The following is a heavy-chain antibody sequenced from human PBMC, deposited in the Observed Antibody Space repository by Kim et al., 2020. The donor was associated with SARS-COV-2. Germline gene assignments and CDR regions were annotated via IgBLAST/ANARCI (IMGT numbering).Heavy chain of an antibody. Sequence: SETLSLTCTVSGGSISSYYWSWIRQPPGKGLEWIGYIYYSGSTNYNPSLKSRVTISVDTSKNQFSLKLSSVTAADTAVYYCATYGRNYYDSSGYYYNGDWFDPWGQGTLVTVSS. CDR3: ATYGRNYYDSSGYYYNGDWFDP. V-gene: IGHV4-59*08. D-gene: IGHD3-22*01. J-gene: IGHJ5*02. CDR2: IYYSGST. CDR1: GGSISSYY.